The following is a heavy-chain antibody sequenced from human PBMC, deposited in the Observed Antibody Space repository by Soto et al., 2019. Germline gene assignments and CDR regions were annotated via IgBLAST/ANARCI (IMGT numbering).Heavy chain of an antibody. CDR1: GGSLSDYY. V-gene: IGHV4-59*01. CDR3: ARGGVAARKGRGFDP. D-gene: IGHD6-6*01. J-gene: IGHJ5*02. CDR2: IHYSGST. Sequence: QVQLQESGPGLVKPSETLSLTCTVSGGSLSDYYWTWIRQPPGKGLEWIGYIHYSGSTNYNPSLKSRVTISVDTSKNQFSLKLRSVTAADTAMYHCARGGVAARKGRGFDPWGQGAPVTVSS.